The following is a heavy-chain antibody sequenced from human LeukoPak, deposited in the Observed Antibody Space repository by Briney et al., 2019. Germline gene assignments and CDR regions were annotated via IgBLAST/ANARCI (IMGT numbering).Heavy chain of an antibody. V-gene: IGHV4-38-2*01. CDR3: ASKPFLSGSFDY. D-gene: IGHD1-26*01. CDR1: GYSISSGYY. CDR2: IYHSGST. J-gene: IGHJ4*02. Sequence: SEALSLTCAVSGYSISSGYYWGWIRQPPGKGLEWIGSIYHSGSTYYNPSLKGRVTISVDTSKNQFSLNLSSVTAADTAVYYCASKPFLSGSFDYWGQGTLVTVSS.